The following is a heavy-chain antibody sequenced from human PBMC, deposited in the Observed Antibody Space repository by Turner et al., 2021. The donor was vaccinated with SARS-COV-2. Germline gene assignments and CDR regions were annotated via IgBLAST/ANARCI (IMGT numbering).Heavy chain of an antibody. CDR1: GFTLSNYW. V-gene: IGHV3-7*03. D-gene: IGHD6-19*01. CDR3: EGCGGWLLDL. Sequence: VQLSETGGDLGQPFGALRLSCAASGFTLSNYWMSWVREGTGKGLEWVANIRQDGSEKEDVDAGKGRFTIYRDNAKNSLYLERNRLRVEDTAGYYCEGCGGWLLDLWGQGTRVTVSS. J-gene: IGHJ4*02. CDR2: IRQDGSEK.